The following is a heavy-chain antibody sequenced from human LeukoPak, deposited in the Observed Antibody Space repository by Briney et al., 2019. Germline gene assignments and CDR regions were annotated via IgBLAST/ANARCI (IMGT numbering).Heavy chain of an antibody. J-gene: IGHJ4*02. CDR3: ARAGLYSSGRYYFDY. Sequence: GGSLRLSCAASGFTFSSYWMHWVRQAPGKGLVWVSRINSDGSSTSYADSVKGRFTISRDNAKNSLYLQVNSLRAEDTAVYYCARAGLYSSGRYYFDYWGQGTLVTVSS. D-gene: IGHD6-25*01. CDR1: GFTFSSYW. CDR2: INSDGSST. V-gene: IGHV3-74*01.